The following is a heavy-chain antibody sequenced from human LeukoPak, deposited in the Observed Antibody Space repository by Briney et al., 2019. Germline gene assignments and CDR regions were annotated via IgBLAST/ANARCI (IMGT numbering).Heavy chain of an antibody. CDR3: ARGGPSYYDFWSGYYGGY. V-gene: IGHV1-69*01. CDR2: IIPIFGAA. D-gene: IGHD3-3*01. CDR1: GGTFSSYA. J-gene: IGHJ4*02. Sequence: SVKVSCKASGGTFSSYAISWVRQAPGQGLEWMGGIIPIFGAANYAQKFQGRVTITADESTSTAYMELSSLRSEDTAVYYCARGGPSYYDFWSGYYGGYWGQGTLVTVSS.